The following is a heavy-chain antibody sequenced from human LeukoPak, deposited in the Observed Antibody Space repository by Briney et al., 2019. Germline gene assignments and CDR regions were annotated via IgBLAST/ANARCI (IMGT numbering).Heavy chain of an antibody. D-gene: IGHD3-3*01. CDR3: ARAEGRPVIILAEYFQH. Sequence: PGGSLRLSCAASGFTFSSYSMNWVRQAPGKGLEWVSYISSSSSTIYYADSVKGRFTISRDNAKNSLYLQMNSLRAEDTAVYYCARAEGRPVIILAEYFQHGGQGTLVTVSS. J-gene: IGHJ1*01. CDR1: GFTFSSYS. V-gene: IGHV3-48*01. CDR2: ISSSSSTI.